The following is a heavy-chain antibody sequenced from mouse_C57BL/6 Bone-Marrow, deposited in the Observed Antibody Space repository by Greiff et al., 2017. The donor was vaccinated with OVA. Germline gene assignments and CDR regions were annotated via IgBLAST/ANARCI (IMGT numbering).Heavy chain of an antibody. D-gene: IGHD1-3*01. J-gene: IGHJ4*01. CDR1: GFTFSDYG. V-gene: IGHV5-17*01. Sequence: DVHLVESGGGLVKPGASLKLSCAASGFTFSDYGMHWVRQAPEQGLEWVAYISTGSSTIYYADKVKGRFTIARDNAKNTLFLQLTSLRSEDAAVYYCARKSNYAMDYWGQGTSVTVSS. CDR3: ARKSNYAMDY. CDR2: ISTGSSTI.